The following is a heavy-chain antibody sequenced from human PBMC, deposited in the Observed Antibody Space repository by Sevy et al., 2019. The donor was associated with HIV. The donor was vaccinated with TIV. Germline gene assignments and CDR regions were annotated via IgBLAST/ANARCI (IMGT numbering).Heavy chain of an antibody. D-gene: IGHD3-10*01. CDR2: IGGSGSSI. J-gene: IGHJ4*02. V-gene: IGHV3-23*01. Sequence: GGSLRLSCAASGLSFSSHVMTWVRQAPGKGLEWVSGIGGSGSSIFYAESVKGRFTISRDISKSSLYLEMKSLRAEDTAIYYSASQSPPLYGSGTYYNAYLDNWGQGTLVTVSS. CDR1: GLSFSSHV. CDR3: ASQSPPLYGSGTYYNAYLDN.